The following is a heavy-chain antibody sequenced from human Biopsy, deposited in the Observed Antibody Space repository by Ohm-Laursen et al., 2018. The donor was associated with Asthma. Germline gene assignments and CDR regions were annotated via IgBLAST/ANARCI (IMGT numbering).Heavy chain of an antibody. CDR3: ARGYSGSDRIVYYYSGLEV. D-gene: IGHD5-12*01. Sequence: SVKVSRKSSGDSFSNYAISWVRQAPGQGLEWMGGLIPVLGTPDHAQMFEGRVTITADESTSTAYMELSSLSSEDTAVYYCARGYSGSDRIVYYYSGLEVWGQGTTVTVSS. CDR2: LIPVLGTP. CDR1: GDSFSNYA. J-gene: IGHJ6*02. V-gene: IGHV1-69*13.